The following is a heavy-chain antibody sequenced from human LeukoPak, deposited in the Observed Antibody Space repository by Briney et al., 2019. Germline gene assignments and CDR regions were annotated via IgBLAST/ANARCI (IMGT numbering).Heavy chain of an antibody. CDR2: ISAYNGNT. CDR3: ARVVTASDAFDI. V-gene: IGHV1-18*01. J-gene: IGHJ3*02. Sequence: ASVKVSCKASGGTFSSYAISWVRQAPGQGLEWMGWISAYNGNTNYAQKLQGRVTMTTDTSTSTAYMELRSLRSDDTAVYYCARVVTASDAFDIWGQGTMVTVSS. CDR1: GGTFSSYA. D-gene: IGHD2-21*02.